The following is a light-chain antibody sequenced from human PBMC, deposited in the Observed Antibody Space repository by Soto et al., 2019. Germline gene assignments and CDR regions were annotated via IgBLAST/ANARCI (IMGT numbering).Light chain of an antibody. CDR1: QSLLHSNGYTY. CDR2: LGS. V-gene: IGKV2-28*01. Sequence: DIVMTQSPLSLPVTPGEPATISCRSSQSLLHSNGYTYLDWYVQKPGQSTQRLIYLGSNRASGVPDRFSSRGSGTDFTLKISTVEAEDVGVYYCMEALQSHTFGQGTKLEIK. J-gene: IGKJ2*01. CDR3: MEALQSHT.